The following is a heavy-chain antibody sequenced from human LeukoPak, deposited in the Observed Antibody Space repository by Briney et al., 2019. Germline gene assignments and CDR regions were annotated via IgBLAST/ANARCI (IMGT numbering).Heavy chain of an antibody. D-gene: IGHD3-10*01. Sequence: ASVKVSCKASGYTFTSYDINWVRQAPGQGLEWMGWMNPNSGDTGYPQKFQGRVTMTRDTSITTAYMELSSLRSEDTAVYYCARSGFGSGIPFDLWGQGTLVTVSS. J-gene: IGHJ5*02. V-gene: IGHV1-8*02. CDR3: ARSGFGSGIPFDL. CDR1: GYTFTSYD. CDR2: MNPNSGDT.